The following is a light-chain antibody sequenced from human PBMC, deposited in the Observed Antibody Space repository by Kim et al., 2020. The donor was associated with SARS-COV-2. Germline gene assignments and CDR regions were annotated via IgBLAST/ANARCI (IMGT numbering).Light chain of an antibody. CDR2: AAS. Sequence: EYVGDRVTINRRESQGIRKDLGWYQQKPGKAPKRLIYAASSLRSGVPSRFSGSGSGTEFTLTISSLQPEDFATYYCLQHNTYPITFGQGTRLEIK. V-gene: IGKV1-17*01. CDR1: QGIRKD. CDR3: LQHNTYPIT. J-gene: IGKJ5*01.